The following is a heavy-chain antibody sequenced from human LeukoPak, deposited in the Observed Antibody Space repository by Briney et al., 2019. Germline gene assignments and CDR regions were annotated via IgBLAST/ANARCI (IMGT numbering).Heavy chain of an antibody. CDR3: ARALWFGEFLFDY. J-gene: IGHJ4*02. D-gene: IGHD3-10*01. CDR2: ISSRSTSI. CDR1: GFTFSDYS. Sequence: GGSLRLPCAASGFTFSDYSMNWVRQAPGKGLEWVSSISSRSTSIYYADSVKGRFTISRDSAKKLVYLQMNSLRAEDTAVYYCARALWFGEFLFDYWGQGTLVTVSS. V-gene: IGHV3-21*04.